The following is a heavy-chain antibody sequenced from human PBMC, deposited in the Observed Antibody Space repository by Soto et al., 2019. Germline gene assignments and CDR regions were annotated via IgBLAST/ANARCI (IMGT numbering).Heavy chain of an antibody. CDR2: IIPIFGTT. D-gene: IGHD3-22*01. CDR3: ARMDSSGYYYLGFER. J-gene: IGHJ5*02. Sequence: SVNVSCKASGGTFSTYAISWVRQAPGQGFEWMGGIIPIFGTTNYAQKFQGRVTITADESTSTAYMELSSLRSEDTAVYYCARMDSSGYYYLGFERWGQGNLVTVSS. CDR1: GGTFSTYA. V-gene: IGHV1-69*13.